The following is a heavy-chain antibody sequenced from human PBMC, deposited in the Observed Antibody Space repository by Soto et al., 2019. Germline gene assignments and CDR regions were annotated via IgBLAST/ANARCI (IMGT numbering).Heavy chain of an antibody. J-gene: IGHJ5*02. D-gene: IGHD3-16*01. V-gene: IGHV4-31*03. CDR2: IYYSGST. CDR3: ARDAGGSNNWFDP. Sequence: SEPLSLTCTVSGGSISSGGYYWSWIRQHPGKGLEWIGYIYYSGSTYYNPSLKSRVTISVDTSKDQFSLKLSSVTAADTAVYYCARDAGGSNNWFDPWGQGTLVTVSS. CDR1: GGSISSGGYY.